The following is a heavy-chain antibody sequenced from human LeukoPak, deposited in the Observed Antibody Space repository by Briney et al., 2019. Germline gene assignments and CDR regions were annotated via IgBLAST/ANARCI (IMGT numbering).Heavy chain of an antibody. V-gene: IGHV1-2*02. CDR3: ARGRGTTMVRGVITNYFDL. J-gene: IGHJ2*01. D-gene: IGHD3-10*01. Sequence: ASVKVSCKASGYTFTAHYIHWVRQAPGQGLEWMGWIDPNSGGTNYAQKFLGSVTMAGDTSINTAFMELSRLRSDDTAIYYCARGRGTTMVRGVITNYFDLWGRGSLVTVSS. CDR2: IDPNSGGT. CDR1: GYTFTAHY.